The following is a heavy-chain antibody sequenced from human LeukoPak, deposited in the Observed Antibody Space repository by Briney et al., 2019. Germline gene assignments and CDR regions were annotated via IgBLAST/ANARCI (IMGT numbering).Heavy chain of an antibody. CDR3: ARGKYNNGWYYFDY. D-gene: IGHD6-19*01. J-gene: IGHJ4*02. CDR1: GFTISSFG. Sequence: GGSLRLSCAASGFTISSFGIHWVRQAPGKGPEWVAFTSYDGSSKFYADSMKGRFTISSDNSENTLYLQMNSLRVEGTAVYYCARGKYNNGWYYFDYWGQGAQVTVSS. CDR2: TSYDGSSK. V-gene: IGHV3-33*01.